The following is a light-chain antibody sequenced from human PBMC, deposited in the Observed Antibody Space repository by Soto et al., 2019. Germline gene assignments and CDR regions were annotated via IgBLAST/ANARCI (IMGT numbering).Light chain of an antibody. CDR1: QSVSSSY. CDR3: QQYGSSPPCT. Sequence: EIVLTQSPGTLSLSPGERATLSCRASQSVSSSYLAWYQQKPGQAPRLLIYGASSRATGIPDRFSGSGSGTDFTLTISRLEPEDFAVYYCQQYGSSPPCTFGQGTKGDIK. V-gene: IGKV3-20*01. CDR2: GAS. J-gene: IGKJ1*01.